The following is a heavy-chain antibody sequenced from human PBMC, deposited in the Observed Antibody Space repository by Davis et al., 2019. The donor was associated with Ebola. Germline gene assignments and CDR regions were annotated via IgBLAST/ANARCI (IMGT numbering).Heavy chain of an antibody. CDR2: INPKGADT. Sequence: AASVKVSCKASGYTFSDSYIHWLRQAPGQGLEWMGWINPKGADTHFSKMFRGRVTLTRDSSISTVYMELTRLTFDDTAVYYCARDPAGYCSGGTCYQNFFDPWGQGTQVTVSS. J-gene: IGHJ5*02. CDR1: GYTFSDSY. V-gene: IGHV1-2*02. D-gene: IGHD2-15*01. CDR3: ARDPAGYCSGGTCYQNFFDP.